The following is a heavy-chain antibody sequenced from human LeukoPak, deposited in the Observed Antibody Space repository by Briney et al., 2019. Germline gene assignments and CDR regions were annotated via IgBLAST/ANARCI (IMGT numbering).Heavy chain of an antibody. CDR2: ISDSGNT. J-gene: IGHJ6*02. D-gene: IGHD3-10*01. V-gene: IGHV4-39*01. Sequence: SETLSLTCTVSGGSISSRSYYWGWIRQPPGKGLEWIGKISDSGNTYYSPSLRSRVTISIDMSKNQFSLKLSSVTATDTAVYYCARGTRGLGFGMDVWGQGTTVTVSS. CDR3: ARGTRGLGFGMDV. CDR1: GGSISSRSYY.